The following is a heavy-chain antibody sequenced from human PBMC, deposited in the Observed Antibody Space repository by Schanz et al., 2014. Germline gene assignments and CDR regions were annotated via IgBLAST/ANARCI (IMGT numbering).Heavy chain of an antibody. Sequence: QVQMVQSGAEAKKPGASVKVSCKASGYTFTSYGISWVRQAPGQGLEWMGWISAYNGNTKYPQKLQGRVTMTTDTATSTAYMELRSLRSDDADVYYCARDAADFYDILTEEDYWGQGTLVTVSS. CDR3: ARDAADFYDILTEEDY. J-gene: IGHJ4*02. CDR1: GYTFTSYG. D-gene: IGHD3-9*01. V-gene: IGHV1-18*01. CDR2: ISAYNGNT.